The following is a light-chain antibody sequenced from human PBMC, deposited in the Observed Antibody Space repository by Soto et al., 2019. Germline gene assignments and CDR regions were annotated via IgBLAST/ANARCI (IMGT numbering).Light chain of an antibody. CDR1: QSVSNNY. Sequence: EIVLTQSPGTLSLSPGESATLSCRASQSVSNNYLAWYQQKPGQAPRLLIYGASSRATGIPDRFSGSGSGTDFTLTISSLEPEDFAVYYCQQYGGSPPYTFGQGTKLDIK. CDR2: GAS. V-gene: IGKV3-20*01. CDR3: QQYGGSPPYT. J-gene: IGKJ2*01.